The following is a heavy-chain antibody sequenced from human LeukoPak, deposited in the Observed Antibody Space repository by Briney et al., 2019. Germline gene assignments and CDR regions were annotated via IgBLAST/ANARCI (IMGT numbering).Heavy chain of an antibody. Sequence: GGSLRLSCEASAFTFRNYWMSWVRQAPGKGLEWVANIKHDGSEKYYVDSVKGRFTTSRDNAKNSLYLQMNNLRAEDTAVYYCARYCSSTSCNDAFDMWGQGTMVTVSS. CDR2: IKHDGSEK. J-gene: IGHJ3*02. CDR1: AFTFRNYW. D-gene: IGHD2-2*01. CDR3: ARYCSSTSCNDAFDM. V-gene: IGHV3-7*01.